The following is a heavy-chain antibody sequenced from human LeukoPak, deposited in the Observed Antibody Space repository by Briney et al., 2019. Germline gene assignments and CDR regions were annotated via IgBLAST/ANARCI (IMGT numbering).Heavy chain of an antibody. J-gene: IGHJ1*01. CDR1: GYTFTSYD. Sequence: ASVKVSCKASGYTFTSYDINWVRQATGQGLEWMGWMNPNSGNTGYAQKFQGRVTITADESTSTAYMELSSLRSEDTAVYYCASPLALGYCSSTSCLEYFQHWGQGTLVTVSS. CDR2: MNPNSGNT. CDR3: ASPLALGYCSSTSCLEYFQH. D-gene: IGHD2-2*01. V-gene: IGHV1-8*01.